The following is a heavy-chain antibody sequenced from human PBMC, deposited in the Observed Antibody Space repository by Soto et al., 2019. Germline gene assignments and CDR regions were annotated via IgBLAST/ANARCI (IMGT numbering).Heavy chain of an antibody. Sequence: PGGSLRLSCAASGFTFSSYSMNWVRQAPGKGLEWVSSISSSSSYIYYADSVKGRFTISRDNAKNSLYLQMNSLSAEDTAVYYCARDQGNQGYGMDVWGQGTTVTVSS. CDR1: GFTFSSYS. CDR3: ARDQGNQGYGMDV. J-gene: IGHJ6*02. V-gene: IGHV3-21*01. D-gene: IGHD2-2*01. CDR2: ISSSSSYI.